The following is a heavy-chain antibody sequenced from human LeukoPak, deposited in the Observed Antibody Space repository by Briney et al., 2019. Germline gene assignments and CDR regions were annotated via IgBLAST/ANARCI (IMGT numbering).Heavy chain of an antibody. CDR1: GFTFSNYW. Sequence: GSLRLSCSASGFTFSNYWTHWVRQVPGKGLVWVSRINPGGSSTTYADSVKGRFTISRDNAKNTLYLQMNSLGAEDTAVYYCARSNQADDYWGQGTLVTVSS. V-gene: IGHV3-74*01. J-gene: IGHJ4*02. D-gene: IGHD4-11*01. CDR3: ARSNQADDY. CDR2: INPGGSST.